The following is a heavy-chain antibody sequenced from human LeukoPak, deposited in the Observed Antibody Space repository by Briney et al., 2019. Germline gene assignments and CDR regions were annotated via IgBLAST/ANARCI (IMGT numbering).Heavy chain of an antibody. D-gene: IGHD1-26*01. CDR2: IKPSDAYT. Sequence: GESLMTSSKGSAYSSTSYWINWVLQMPVKGREWMGTIKPSDAYTNYRPAFQGYVTMSSVKSISTACLQWSSLKASDTAVYYCARREVVGATAFDYWGQGTLVSV. CDR1: AYSSTSYW. V-gene: IGHV5-10-1*01. J-gene: IGHJ4*02. CDR3: ARREVVGATAFDY.